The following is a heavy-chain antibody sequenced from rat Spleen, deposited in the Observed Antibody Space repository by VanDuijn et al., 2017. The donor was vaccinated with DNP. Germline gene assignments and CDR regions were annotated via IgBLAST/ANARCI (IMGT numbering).Heavy chain of an antibody. Sequence: EVQLVESGGGLVQPGRSLKVSCAASGFTFSDYNMAWVRQAPKKGLEWVATIIYDGSRTYYRDSVKGRFTISRDNAKSTLDLQMNSLRSEDTATYYCIRRTVVTGAMDAWGQGTAVAVSS. CDR3: IRRTVVTGAMDA. J-gene: IGHJ4*01. D-gene: IGHD1-1*01. CDR1: GFTFSDYN. CDR2: IIYDGSRT. V-gene: IGHV5S10*01.